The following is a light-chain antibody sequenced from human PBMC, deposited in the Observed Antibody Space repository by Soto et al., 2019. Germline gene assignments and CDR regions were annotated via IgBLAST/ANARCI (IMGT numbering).Light chain of an antibody. CDR2: DTS. V-gene: IGKV3D-20*01. J-gene: IGKJ5*01. Sequence: EIVLTQSPATLSLSTGERAALSCGLSHSVSSSFLAWYQQKPGLAPRLLIYDTSIRATGVPDRFSGSGSGTDFTLTISGLEPEDFALYYCQQYGSSPLTFGQGTRLEIK. CDR3: QQYGSSPLT. CDR1: HSVSSSF.